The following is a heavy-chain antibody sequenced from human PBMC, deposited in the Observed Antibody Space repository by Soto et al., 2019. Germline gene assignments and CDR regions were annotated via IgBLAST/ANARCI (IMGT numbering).Heavy chain of an antibody. D-gene: IGHD3-10*01. CDR3: ARDSGTYGVYYYGMDV. Sequence: GGSLRLSCAASGFTFSSYWMSWVRQAPGKGLEWVANIKQDGSEKYYVDSVKGRFTISRDNAKNSLYLQMNSLRAEDTAVYYCARDSGTYGVYYYGMDVWGQGTTVTASS. CDR1: GFTFSSYW. J-gene: IGHJ6*02. V-gene: IGHV3-7*03. CDR2: IKQDGSEK.